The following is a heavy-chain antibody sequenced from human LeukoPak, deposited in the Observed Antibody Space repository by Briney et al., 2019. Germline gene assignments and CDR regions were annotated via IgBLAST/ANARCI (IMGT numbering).Heavy chain of an antibody. CDR3: ARAVGYQLPRIAFDI. Sequence: SQTLSLTSAVSGASISGGGYSWSWIRQPPGRGLEWIGNIYHSGSTYYNPSLKSRVTISVDRSKNQFSLKLSSVTAADTAVYYCARAVGYQLPRIAFDIWGQGTMVTVSS. CDR2: IYHSGST. V-gene: IGHV4-30-2*01. J-gene: IGHJ3*02. D-gene: IGHD2-2*01. CDR1: GASISGGGYS.